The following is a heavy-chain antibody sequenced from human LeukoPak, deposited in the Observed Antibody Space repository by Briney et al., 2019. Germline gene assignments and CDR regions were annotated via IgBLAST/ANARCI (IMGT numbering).Heavy chain of an antibody. CDR1: GGSISSYY. CDR3: ARSALAAPFDH. CDR2: IYTSGST. V-gene: IGHV4-4*07. D-gene: IGHD6-19*01. J-gene: IGHJ4*02. Sequence: PSETLSLTCTVSGGSISSYYWSWIRQAAGKGLEWIGRIYTSGSTNYNPSLKSRLTMSVDTSKNQFSLKLNSVTAADTAVYYCARSALAAPFDHWGQGTLVTVSS.